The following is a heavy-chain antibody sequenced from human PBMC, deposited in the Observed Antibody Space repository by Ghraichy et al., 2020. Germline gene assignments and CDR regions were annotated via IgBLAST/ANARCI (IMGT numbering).Heavy chain of an antibody. V-gene: IGHV3-66*01. Sequence: GGSLRLSCAASGFTVSSNYMSWVRQAPGKGLEWVSVIYSGGSTYYADSVKGRFTISRDNSKNTLYLQMNSLRAEDTAVYYCARVHWALRYFDWLWIRGQGTLVTVSS. CDR3: ARVHWALRYFDWLWI. D-gene: IGHD3-9*01. CDR1: GFTVSSNY. J-gene: IGHJ4*02. CDR2: IYSGGST.